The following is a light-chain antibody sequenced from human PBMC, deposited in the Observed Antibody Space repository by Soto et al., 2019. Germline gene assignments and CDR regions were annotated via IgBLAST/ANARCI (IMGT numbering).Light chain of an antibody. J-gene: IGKJ1*01. CDR2: DAS. CDR1: QSVSSY. Sequence: IVLTQSPGTLSLSPGERANLSCRASQSVSSYLAWYQQKPGQAPRLLIYDASNRATGIPARFSGSGSGTDFTLTISSLEPEDFAVYYCQQRSNWPWTFGQGAKVDIK. CDR3: QQRSNWPWT. V-gene: IGKV3-11*01.